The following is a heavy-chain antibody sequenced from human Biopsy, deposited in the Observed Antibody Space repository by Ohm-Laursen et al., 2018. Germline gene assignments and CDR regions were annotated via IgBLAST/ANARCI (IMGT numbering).Heavy chain of an antibody. J-gene: IGHJ4*02. CDR1: GYAVTEFS. V-gene: IGHV1-24*01. CDR3: AADINVWNVNY. CDR2: FAPENGKT. Sequence: ATVKISCKVSGYAVTEFSMHWVRQAPGKGLEWMGGFAPENGKTIYAQKFQGRVTMTEDTSTDTAYMELSSLRSEDTAVYYCAADINVWNVNYWGQGTLVTVSS. D-gene: IGHD1-1*01.